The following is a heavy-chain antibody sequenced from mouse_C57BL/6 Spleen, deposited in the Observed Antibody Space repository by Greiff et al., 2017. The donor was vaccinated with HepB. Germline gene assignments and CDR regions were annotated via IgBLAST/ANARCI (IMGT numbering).Heavy chain of an antibody. CDR3: TTTAQARRGYAMDY. V-gene: IGHV1-5*01. CDR1: GYTFTSYW. D-gene: IGHD3-2*02. Sequence: EVQLQQSGTVLARPGASVKMSCKTSGYTFTSYWMHWVNQRPGQGLEWIGAIYPGNSDTSYNQKFKGKAKLTAVTSASTAYMELSSLTNEDSAVYYCTTTAQARRGYAMDYWGQGTSVTVSS. J-gene: IGHJ4*01. CDR2: IYPGNSDT.